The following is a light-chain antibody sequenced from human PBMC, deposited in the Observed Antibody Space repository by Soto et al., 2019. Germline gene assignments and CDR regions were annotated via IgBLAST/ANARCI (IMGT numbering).Light chain of an antibody. CDR1: SSDFGAYDY. J-gene: IGLJ2*01. V-gene: IGLV2-14*01. CDR3: SSYENYSTDVV. Sequence: QSALTQPASVSGSPGQSITISCTGSSSDFGAYDYVSWYQQHPGKAPKLMIYDVSYRPSGVSNRFSGSKSGNTASLTISGLQAEDEAVYYCSSYENYSTDVVFGGGTKLTVL. CDR2: DVS.